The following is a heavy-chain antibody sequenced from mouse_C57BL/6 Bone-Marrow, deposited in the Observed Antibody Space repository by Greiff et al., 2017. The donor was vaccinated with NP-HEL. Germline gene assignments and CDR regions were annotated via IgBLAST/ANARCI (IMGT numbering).Heavy chain of an antibody. CDR1: GYTFTEYT. D-gene: IGHD1-1*01. CDR2: FYPGSGSI. Sequence: QVQLKESGAELVKPGASVKLSCKASGYTFTEYTIHWVKQRSGQGLEWIGWFYPGSGSIKYNEKFKDKATLTADKSSSTVYMELSRLTSEDSAVYCCARHGVYYYGSSYLYYAMDYWGQGTSVTVSS. J-gene: IGHJ4*01. V-gene: IGHV1-62-2*01. CDR3: ARHGVYYYGSSYLYYAMDY.